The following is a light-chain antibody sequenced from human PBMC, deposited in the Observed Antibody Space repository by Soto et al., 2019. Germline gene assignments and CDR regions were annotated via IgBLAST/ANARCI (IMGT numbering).Light chain of an antibody. CDR3: QSYSSSLSGLV. Sequence: QSVLTQPPSVSGAPGQRVTISCTGSSSNIGAGYDVHWYQQLPGTAPKLLIYGNSNRPSGVPDRFSGSKSGTSASLAITGLQAEVESDYYCQSYSSSLSGLVFGGGTELTAL. CDR2: GNS. J-gene: IGLJ2*01. CDR1: SSNIGAGYD. V-gene: IGLV1-40*01.